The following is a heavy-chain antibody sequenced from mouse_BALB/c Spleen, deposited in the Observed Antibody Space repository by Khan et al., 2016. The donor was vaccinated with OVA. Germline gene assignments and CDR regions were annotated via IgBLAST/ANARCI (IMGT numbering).Heavy chain of an antibody. V-gene: IGHV5-6*01. CDR2: VSTGGHYT. J-gene: IGHJ3*01. CDR1: GFTFSTYG. Sequence: EVKLVESGGDVVKPGGSLKLSCAASGFTFSTYGMSWVRQTPDKRLEWVATVSTGGHYTYYPDTVKGRFTISRDNAKNTLYLQMSSLKSEDTAMFYCARLAYYYDSEGFAYWGQGTLVTVSA. D-gene: IGHD1-1*01. CDR3: ARLAYYYDSEGFAY.